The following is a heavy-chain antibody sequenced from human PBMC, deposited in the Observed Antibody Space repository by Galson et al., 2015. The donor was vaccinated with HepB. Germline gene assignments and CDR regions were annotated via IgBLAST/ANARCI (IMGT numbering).Heavy chain of an antibody. J-gene: IGHJ4*02. CDR1: GFIFDDYA. CDR3: AKDIATSSWHLEF. Sequence: SLRLSCAASGFIFDDYAMHWVRQAPGKGLEWVSAISWNSGSIGYVDSVKGRFTISRDNAKKSLYLQMNSLRAEDTALYYCAKDIATSSWHLEFWGQGTLVAVSS. CDR2: ISWNSGSI. D-gene: IGHD6-13*01. V-gene: IGHV3-9*01.